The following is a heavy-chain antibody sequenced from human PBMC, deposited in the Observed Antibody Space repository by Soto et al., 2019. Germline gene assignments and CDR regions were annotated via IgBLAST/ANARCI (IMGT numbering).Heavy chain of an antibody. Sequence: QVQLQESGPGLVKPSETLSLTCTVSGGSISTYFWSWIRQPPGKGLEWIGYIHYSGSTNYNPSLKSRVTISADTSKNQFSLQLRSVTAADSAVYYCARMVRGVIFDYWGQGTLVTVSS. CDR2: IHYSGST. J-gene: IGHJ4*02. CDR3: ARMVRGVIFDY. D-gene: IGHD3-10*01. CDR1: GGSISTYF. V-gene: IGHV4-59*01.